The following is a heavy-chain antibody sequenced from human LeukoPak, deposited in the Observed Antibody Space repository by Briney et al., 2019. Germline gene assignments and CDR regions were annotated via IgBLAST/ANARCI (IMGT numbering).Heavy chain of an antibody. J-gene: IGHJ4*02. V-gene: IGHV1-3*01. CDR1: GYTFTTYA. CDR2: INAGTVNT. Sequence: ASVKASCEASGYTFTTYAMHWVRQAPGQGLEWMGWINAGTVNTKYSQKFQGKVTITRDTSASTVYMELSSLRPEDTAVYYCAREYSSSSGRTFDYWGQGTLVTVSS. CDR3: AREYSSSSGRTFDY. D-gene: IGHD6-6*01.